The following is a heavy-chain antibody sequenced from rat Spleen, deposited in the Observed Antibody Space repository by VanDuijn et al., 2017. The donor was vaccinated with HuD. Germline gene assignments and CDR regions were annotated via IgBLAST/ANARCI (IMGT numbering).Heavy chain of an antibody. CDR3: TRDGGNYFDY. CDR2: IWTGGNT. D-gene: IGHD1-1*01. J-gene: IGHJ2*01. Sequence: QVQLKESGPGLVQPSQTLSLTCTVSGFSPIIYNVHWVRQPTGKGLEWMGVIWTGGNTDYNPALKSRLNISRDTSKSQVFLKMNSLQTEDTGTYYCTRDGGNYFDYWGQGVMVTVSS. CDR1: GFSPIIYN. V-gene: IGHV2-30*01.